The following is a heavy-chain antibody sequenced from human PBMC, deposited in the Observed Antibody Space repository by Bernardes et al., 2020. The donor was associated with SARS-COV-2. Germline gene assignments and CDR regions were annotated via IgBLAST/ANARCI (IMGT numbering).Heavy chain of an antibody. CDR1: GDSVSSNSAA. V-gene: IGHV6-1*01. Sequence: SQTLSLTCAISGDSVSSNSAAWNWIRQSPSRGLEWLGRTYYRSKWYNDYAVSVKSRITINPDTSKNQFSLQLNSVTPEDTAVYYCARGGVYSGSYFPYYYGMDVWGQGTTVTVSS. D-gene: IGHD1-26*01. CDR2: TYYRSKWYN. CDR3: ARGGVYSGSYFPYYYGMDV. J-gene: IGHJ6*02.